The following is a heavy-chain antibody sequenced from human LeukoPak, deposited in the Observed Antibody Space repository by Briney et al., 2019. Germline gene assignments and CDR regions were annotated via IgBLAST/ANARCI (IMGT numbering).Heavy chain of an antibody. CDR3: ARDLLWFGELSTLGPFDF. D-gene: IGHD3-10*01. J-gene: IGHJ4*02. CDR1: GYTFTSYG. V-gene: IGHV1-18*01. CDR2: ISAYNGNT. Sequence: ASVKVSCKASGYTFTSYGISWVRQAPGQGLEWMGWISAYNGNTNYAQKLQGRVTITRDTSARTAYMEVSSLRSEDTAVYYCARDLLWFGELSTLGPFDFWGQGTLVTVSS.